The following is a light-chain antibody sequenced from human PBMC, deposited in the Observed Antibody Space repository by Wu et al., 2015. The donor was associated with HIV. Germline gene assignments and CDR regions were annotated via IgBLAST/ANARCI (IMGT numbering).Light chain of an antibody. CDR1: QSISNTF. CDR2: GAS. CDR3: QLYSDSRYT. Sequence: EIALTQSPDTLSLSPGERATLSCRASQSISNTFLAWYQQKPGRSPRLLVYGASNRAAGFPDRFTGSGSGTDFILTIRRLEPEDSAVYYCQLYSDSRYTFGQGTKLEI. V-gene: IGKV3-20*01. J-gene: IGKJ2*01.